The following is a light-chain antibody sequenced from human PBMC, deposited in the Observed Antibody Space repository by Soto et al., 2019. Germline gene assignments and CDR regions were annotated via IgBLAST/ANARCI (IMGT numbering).Light chain of an antibody. J-gene: IGKJ3*01. V-gene: IGKV1-39*01. Sequence: DIQMTQSPSSLSASVGDRVTITCRARQSISSYLNWYQQKPGKAHKLLIYAASSLQSGVPSRFSGSGSGTDFTLTISSLQPEDFATYYCQQSYSTRFTFGPGTKVDIK. CDR1: QSISSY. CDR2: AAS. CDR3: QQSYSTRFT.